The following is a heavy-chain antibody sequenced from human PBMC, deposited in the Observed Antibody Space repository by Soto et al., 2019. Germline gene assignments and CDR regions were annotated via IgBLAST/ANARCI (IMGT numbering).Heavy chain of an antibody. CDR2: IYYSGST. D-gene: IGHD5-18*01. CDR1: GGSISSGGYY. J-gene: IGHJ4*02. Sequence: SETLSLTCTVSGGSISSGGYYWSWIRQPPGKGLEWIGYIYYSGSTHYNPSLKSRVTISVDTSKNQFSLKLSSVTAADTAVYYCARGGGYSNYLDYWGQGTLVTVSS. V-gene: IGHV4-30-4*01. CDR3: ARGGGYSNYLDY.